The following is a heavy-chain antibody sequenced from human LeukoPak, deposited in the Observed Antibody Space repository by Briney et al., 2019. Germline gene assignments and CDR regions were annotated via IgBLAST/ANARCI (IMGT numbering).Heavy chain of an antibody. CDR1: GGTFSSYA. J-gene: IGHJ4*02. CDR2: IIPIFGTA. V-gene: IGHV1-69*05. CDR3: ARDYLLPAAMFRDY. D-gene: IGHD2-2*01. Sequence: EASVKVSCKASGGTFSSYAISWVRQAPGQGLEWMGRIIPIFGTANYAQKFQGRVTITTDESTSTAYMELSSLRSEDTAVYYCARDYLLPAAMFRDYWGQGTLVTVSS.